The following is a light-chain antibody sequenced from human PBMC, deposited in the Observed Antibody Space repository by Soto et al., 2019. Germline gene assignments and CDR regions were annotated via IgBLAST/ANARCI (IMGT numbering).Light chain of an antibody. CDR2: DAS. CDR3: QHYGGLWT. V-gene: IGKV1-5*01. CDR1: QSIGNR. Sequence: DLQMTPSPSTLSPSVGDRITISCRASQSIGNRLAWYQQKPGTAPKVLIYDASTLESGVPLRFSGSGSGTNFILTISSLQPDDFATYYCQHYGGLWTFGLGTKVDIK. J-gene: IGKJ1*01.